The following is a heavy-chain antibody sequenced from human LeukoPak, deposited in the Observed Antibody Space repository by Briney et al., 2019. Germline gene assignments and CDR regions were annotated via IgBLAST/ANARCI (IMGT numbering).Heavy chain of an antibody. J-gene: IGHJ5*02. CDR3: VREQLLYSWFGP. V-gene: IGHV3-48*01. CDR2: ITSSSSVI. Sequence: GGSLRLSCAASGFTFSSYSMNWVRQAPGKGLEWVSYITSSSSVIHYADSVRGRFTISRDNAKNSLYLQMNSLRAEDTAVYYCVREQLLYSWFGPWGQGTLVTVSS. CDR1: GFTFSSYS. D-gene: IGHD2-2*02.